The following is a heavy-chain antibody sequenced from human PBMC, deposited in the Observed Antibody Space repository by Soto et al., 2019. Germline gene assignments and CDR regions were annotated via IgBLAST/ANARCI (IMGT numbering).Heavy chain of an antibody. CDR3: ARSSVYYGDY. CDR2: IYYSGST. CDR1: GASISSIY. J-gene: IGHJ4*02. D-gene: IGHD2-8*01. V-gene: IGHV4-59*01. Sequence: QVQLQGSGPGLLKPSETLSLTCTVSGASISSIYWSWIRQPLGKGLEWIVYIYYSGSTNYNPSLKGRVTIAVDTSKHLFSLKLSYVTAAGTAVYDCARSSVYYGDYWRQGTLVTGSS.